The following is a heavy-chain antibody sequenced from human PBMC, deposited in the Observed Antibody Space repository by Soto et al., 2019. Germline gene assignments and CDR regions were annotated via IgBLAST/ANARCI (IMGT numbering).Heavy chain of an antibody. D-gene: IGHD2-2*01. CDR2: IYYSGST. CDR1: GGSISSSSYY. V-gene: IGHV4-39*01. J-gene: IGHJ6*03. CDR3: ARLSTAMLGYYYYFMDV. Sequence: QLQLQESGPGLVKPSETLSITCTVSGGSISSSSYYWGWIRQPPGKGLEWIGSIYYSGSTYYNPSLKSRVTISVDTSKNQFSLKLRCVTATDTAVYYCARLSTAMLGYYYYFMDVWGKGTTVTVSS.